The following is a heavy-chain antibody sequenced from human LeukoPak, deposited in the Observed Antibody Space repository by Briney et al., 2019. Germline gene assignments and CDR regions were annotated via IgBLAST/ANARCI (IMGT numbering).Heavy chain of an antibody. CDR1: GFTFNQFW. CDR2: VNEHGSNT. D-gene: IGHD5-18*01. CDR3: ARAGYSYGYRYYFDY. Sequence: PGGSRILSCEASGFTFNQFWMHWVRQAPGKGLVWVSRVNEHGSNTHYAGAVKGRFTVSRDNAKDSLYLQMNSLRAEDTAVYYCARAGYSYGYRYYFDYWGQGTLVTVSS. V-gene: IGHV3-74*01. J-gene: IGHJ4*02.